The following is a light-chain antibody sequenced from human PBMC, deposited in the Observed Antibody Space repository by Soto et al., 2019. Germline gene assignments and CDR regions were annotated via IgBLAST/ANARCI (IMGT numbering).Light chain of an antibody. CDR1: QTISMY. CDR2: AAS. CDR3: QQSYSTPPLT. V-gene: IGKV1-39*01. Sequence: DIPMTQSPSSLSASVGDRVTITCRASQTISMYLNWYQQKPGKAPILLISAASSLESGVPSRFSGSRSGTEFTLTISSLQPEDCATYYCQQSYSTPPLTFGGGTKVEIK. J-gene: IGKJ4*01.